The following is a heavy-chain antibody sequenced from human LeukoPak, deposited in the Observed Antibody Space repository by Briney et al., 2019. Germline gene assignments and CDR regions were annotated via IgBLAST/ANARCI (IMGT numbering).Heavy chain of an antibody. D-gene: IGHD4-17*01. J-gene: IGHJ4*02. V-gene: IGHV1-2*02. CDR1: GYTFTGYY. Sequence: ASVTVSFKASGYTFTGYYMHWVRQAPGQGLEWMGWINPNSGGTNYAQKFQGRVTMTRDTSISTTYMELSRLRSDDTAVYYCASLIRAVTYFDYWGQGTLVTVSS. CDR3: ASLIRAVTYFDY. CDR2: INPNSGGT.